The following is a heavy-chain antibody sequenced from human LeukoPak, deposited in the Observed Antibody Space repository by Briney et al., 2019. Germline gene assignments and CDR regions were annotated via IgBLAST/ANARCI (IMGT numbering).Heavy chain of an antibody. V-gene: IGHV4-59*11. CDR1: GGSISSHY. CDR3: ARELWELSAFDY. D-gene: IGHD1-26*01. J-gene: IGHJ4*02. Sequence: SETLSLTCTVSGGSISSHYWSWIRQPPGKGLEWIGYIYYSGSTNYNPSLKSRVTMSVDTSKNQFSLKLSSVTAADTAVYYCARELWELSAFDYWGRGTLVTVSS. CDR2: IYYSGST.